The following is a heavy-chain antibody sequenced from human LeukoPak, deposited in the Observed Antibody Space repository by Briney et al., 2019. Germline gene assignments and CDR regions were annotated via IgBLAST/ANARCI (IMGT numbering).Heavy chain of an antibody. CDR3: AREYESDY. J-gene: IGHJ4*02. CDR1: GFTFSSYW. Sequence: GGSLRLSCAASGFTFSSYWMSWVRQAPGQGLEWVSSISTSGSYVYYADSVKGRFTISRDNAKNSLYLQMDSLRAEDTAVYYCAREYESDYWGQGTLVTVSS. CDR2: ISTSGSYV. D-gene: IGHD3-3*01. V-gene: IGHV3-21*01.